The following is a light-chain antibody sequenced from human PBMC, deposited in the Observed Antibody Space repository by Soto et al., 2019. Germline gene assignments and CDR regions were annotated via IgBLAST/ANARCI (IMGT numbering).Light chain of an antibody. Sequence: GDRVTITCRASQTISSWLAWYQQKPGKAPKLLIYKASTLKSGVPSRSSGSGSGTEFTLTISSLQPDDFATYYCQHHNSYSEAFGQGTKVDLK. J-gene: IGKJ1*01. V-gene: IGKV1-5*03. CDR1: QTISSW. CDR3: QHHNSYSEA. CDR2: KAS.